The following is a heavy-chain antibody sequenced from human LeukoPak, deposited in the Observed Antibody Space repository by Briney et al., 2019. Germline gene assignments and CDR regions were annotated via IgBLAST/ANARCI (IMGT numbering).Heavy chain of an antibody. Sequence: GGSLRLSCAASGFTVSSNYMSWVRQAPGKGLEWVGRIKSKTDGGTTDYAAPVKGRFTISRDDSKNTLYLQMNSLKTEDTAVYYCTTDIDCGTSCYWSQGTLVTVSS. CDR1: GFTVSSNY. J-gene: IGHJ4*02. D-gene: IGHD2-2*01. CDR3: TTDIDCGTSCY. V-gene: IGHV3-15*01. CDR2: IKSKTDGGTT.